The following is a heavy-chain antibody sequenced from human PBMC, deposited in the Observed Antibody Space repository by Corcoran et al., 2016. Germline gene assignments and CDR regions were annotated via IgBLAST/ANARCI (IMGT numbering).Heavy chain of an antibody. D-gene: IGHD2-2*01. Sequence: QVQLVESGGGVVQPGRSLRLSCAASGFTFRSYGMHWVRQAPGEGLEWVAVISNDGSNKYYADSVKGRFTISRDNSKNTLYLQMNSLRTEDTAVYDCAKSDIVVVPDAWNWLDPWGQGTLVTVSS. J-gene: IGHJ5*02. CDR2: ISNDGSNK. CDR1: GFTFRSYG. V-gene: IGHV3-30*18. CDR3: AKSDIVVVPDAWNWLDP.